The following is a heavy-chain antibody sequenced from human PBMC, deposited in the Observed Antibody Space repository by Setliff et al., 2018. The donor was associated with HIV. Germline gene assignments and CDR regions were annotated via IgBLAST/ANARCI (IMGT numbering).Heavy chain of an antibody. Sequence: ASVKVSCKASGYSFNRYFMHWVRQAPGQGLEWMGWINPSSGGTKSAQKFQGRVTMTRDTSINTAYMGLSRLKSDDTAVYYCARDLGSSSSMDPWGQGTLVTVSS. CDR2: INPSSGGT. D-gene: IGHD6-6*01. CDR3: ARDLGSSSSMDP. V-gene: IGHV1-2*02. CDR1: GYSFNRYF. J-gene: IGHJ5*02.